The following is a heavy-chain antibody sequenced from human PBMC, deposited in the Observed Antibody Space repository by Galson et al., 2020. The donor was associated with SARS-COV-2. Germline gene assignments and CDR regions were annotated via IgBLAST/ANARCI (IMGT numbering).Heavy chain of an antibody. CDR3: ARVNYFGSGTFYRSQGFDY. J-gene: IGHJ4*02. CDR1: GDSFNGYD. CDR2: VNHFGTT. Sequence: SETLSLTCAVYGDSFNGYDWSWIRQSPGKGLEWIGEVNHFGTTKYNSSLKRQVTVSVDTSKNQFSLKLNSVTATDTALYYCARVNYFGSGTFYRSQGFDYWGQGNLVIVSS. V-gene: IGHV4-34*01. D-gene: IGHD3-10*01.